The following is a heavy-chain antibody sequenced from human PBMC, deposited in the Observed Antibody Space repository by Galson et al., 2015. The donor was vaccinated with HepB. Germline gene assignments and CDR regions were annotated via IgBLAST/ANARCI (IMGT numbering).Heavy chain of an antibody. J-gene: IGHJ6*02. Sequence: SLRLSCAASGFTFSSYSMNWVRQAPGKGLEWVSYISSSSSTIYYADSVKGRFTISRDNAKNSLYLQMNSLRDEDTAVYYCARDPRAGGPINYYYYYGMDVWGQGTTVTVSS. CDR1: GFTFSSYS. CDR2: ISSSSSTI. D-gene: IGHD1-14*01. V-gene: IGHV3-48*02. CDR3: ARDPRAGGPINYYYYYGMDV.